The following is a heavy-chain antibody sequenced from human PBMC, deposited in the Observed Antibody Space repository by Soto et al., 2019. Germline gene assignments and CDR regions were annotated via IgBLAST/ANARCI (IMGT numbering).Heavy chain of an antibody. Sequence: EVQLLESGGGLVQPGGSLRLSCAASGFTFSSYAMSWVRQAPGKGLEWVSAISGSGGSTYYADSVKGRFTISRDNSKNTLYQQMNSLRAEDTAVYYCAKRSRVEYYYYYYMDVWGKGTTVTVSS. D-gene: IGHD2-2*01. CDR3: AKRSRVEYYYYYYMDV. V-gene: IGHV3-23*01. J-gene: IGHJ6*03. CDR1: GFTFSSYA. CDR2: ISGSGGST.